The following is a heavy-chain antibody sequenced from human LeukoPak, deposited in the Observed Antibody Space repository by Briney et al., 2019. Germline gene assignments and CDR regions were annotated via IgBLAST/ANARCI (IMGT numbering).Heavy chain of an antibody. V-gene: IGHV3-74*01. D-gene: IGHD2-2*01. CDR1: GNYW. J-gene: IGHJ4*02. Sequence: PGGSLRLSCAASGNYWMHWVRQAPGKGLVWVSQINSDGSWTSYADSVKGRFTISKDNAKNTVYLQMNNLRAEDTAVYYCVSFYETYWGRGTLVTVSS. CDR3: VSFYETY. CDR2: INSDGSWT.